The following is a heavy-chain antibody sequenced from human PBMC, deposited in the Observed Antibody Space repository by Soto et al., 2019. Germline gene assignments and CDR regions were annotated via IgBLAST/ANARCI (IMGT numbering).Heavy chain of an antibody. CDR3: ARVYYDSSGYVDY. Sequence: SETLSLTCTVSGGSISSGGYYWSWIRQHPGKGLEWIGYIYYSGSTYYNPSLKSRVTISVDTSKNQFSLKLSSVTAADTAVYYCARVYYDSSGYVDYWGQGTLVTVSS. D-gene: IGHD3-22*01. J-gene: IGHJ4*02. CDR2: IYYSGST. V-gene: IGHV4-31*03. CDR1: GGSISSGGYY.